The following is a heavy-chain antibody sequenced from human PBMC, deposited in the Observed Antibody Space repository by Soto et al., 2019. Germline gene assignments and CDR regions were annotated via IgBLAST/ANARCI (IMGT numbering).Heavy chain of an antibody. D-gene: IGHD3-3*01. J-gene: IGHJ3*02. Sequence: SQTLSLTCAISGDSVSSNSAAWNWIRQSPSRGLEWLGRTYYGSKWYNDYAVSVKSRITINPDTSKNQFSLQLNSVTPEDTAVYYCAREEYYDFWSGPDAFDIWGQGTMVTVSS. CDR1: GDSVSSNSAA. CDR2: TYYGSKWYN. CDR3: AREEYYDFWSGPDAFDI. V-gene: IGHV6-1*01.